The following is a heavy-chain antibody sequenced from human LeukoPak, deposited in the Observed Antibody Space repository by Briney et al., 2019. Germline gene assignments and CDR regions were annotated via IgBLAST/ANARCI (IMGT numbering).Heavy chain of an antibody. Sequence: GASVKVSCKASGYTFTSYDINWVRQATGQGLEWMGWMNPNSGNTGYAQKFQGRVTMTRNTSISTAYMELSSLRSEDTAVYYCVRGGYYDSSGYYRIDYWGQGTLVTVSS. V-gene: IGHV1-8*01. J-gene: IGHJ4*02. CDR1: GYTFTSYD. CDR2: MNPNSGNT. CDR3: VRGGYYDSSGYYRIDY. D-gene: IGHD3-22*01.